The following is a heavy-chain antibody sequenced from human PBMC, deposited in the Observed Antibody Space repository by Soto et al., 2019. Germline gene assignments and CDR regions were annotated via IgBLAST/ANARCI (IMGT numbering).Heavy chain of an antibody. CDR2: INHIGYT. CDR1: GGFFSDFY. V-gene: IGHV4-34*01. Sequence: SETLSLTCAVSGGFFSDFYWTWIRQLPGKGLEWIGEINHIGYTNYNPSLESRVAISVDTSKNQFSLNPRSVTAADTAVYYCGPRGAVAPRGYWGQGTLVTVSS. J-gene: IGHJ4*02. CDR3: GPRGAVAPRGY. D-gene: IGHD2-15*01.